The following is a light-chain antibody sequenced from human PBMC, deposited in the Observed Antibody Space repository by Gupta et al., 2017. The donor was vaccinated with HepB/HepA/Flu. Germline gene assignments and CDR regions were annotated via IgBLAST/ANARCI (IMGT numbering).Light chain of an antibody. CDR1: KLGDKY. Sequence: SYELTQPPSVSVSPGQTASITCSGDKLGDKYACWYQQQPGQSPVLVIYQDTKRPSGIPERFSGSNSGNTATLTISGTQAIDDADYYCQAWDSGNVVFGGGTKLTVL. V-gene: IGLV3-1*01. CDR3: QAWDSGNVV. J-gene: IGLJ2*01. CDR2: QDT.